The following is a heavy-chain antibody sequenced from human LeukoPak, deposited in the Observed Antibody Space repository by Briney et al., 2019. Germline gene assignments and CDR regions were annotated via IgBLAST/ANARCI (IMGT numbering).Heavy chain of an antibody. V-gene: IGHV4-34*01. J-gene: IGHJ3*02. CDR2: INHSGST. CDR1: GGSFSGYY. D-gene: IGHD4-17*01. CDR3: ARGRGYGDYVGAFDI. Sequence: SETLSLTCAVYGGSFSGYYWSWLRQPPGKGLEWIGEINHSGSTNSNPSLTSRVTLSIDTSKNQFSLKRSSVTAADTAVYYCARGRGYGDYVGAFDIWGQGTMVTVSS.